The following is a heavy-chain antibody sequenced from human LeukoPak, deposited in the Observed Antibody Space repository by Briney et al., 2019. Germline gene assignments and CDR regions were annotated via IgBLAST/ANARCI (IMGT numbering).Heavy chain of an antibody. J-gene: IGHJ3*02. Sequence: SGPTLVNPTQTLTLTCTFSGFSLSTSGVGVGWIRQPPGKALEWLALIYWDDDKRYSPSLKSRLTITKDTSKNQVVLTMTNMDPVDTATYYCAHLYCSGGSCYSWAFDIWGQGTMVTVSS. CDR1: GFSLSTSGVG. D-gene: IGHD2-15*01. CDR2: IYWDDDK. CDR3: AHLYCSGGSCYSWAFDI. V-gene: IGHV2-5*02.